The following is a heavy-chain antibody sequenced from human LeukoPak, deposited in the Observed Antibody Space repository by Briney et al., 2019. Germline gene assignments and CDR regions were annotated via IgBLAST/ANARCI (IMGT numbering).Heavy chain of an antibody. V-gene: IGHV4-4*02. CDR2: IYHSGST. J-gene: IGHJ4*02. Sequence: PSGTLSLTCAVSGGSISSSDWWSWVRQPPGKGLEWIGEIYHSGSTNYNPSLQSRLTISIDKSKNQFSLKLSSVTAADTSLYYCSSLPTAARKHSDFWGPGALVTVSS. CDR3: SSLPTAARKHSDF. CDR1: GGSISSSDW. D-gene: IGHD1-14*01.